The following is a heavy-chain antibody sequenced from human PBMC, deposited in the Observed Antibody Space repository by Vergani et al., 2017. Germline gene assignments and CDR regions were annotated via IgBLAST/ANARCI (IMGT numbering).Heavy chain of an antibody. CDR3: ARGRFNKYSSSWYLIDY. D-gene: IGHD6-13*01. CDR2: IWYDGSNK. Sequence: VQLVESGGGLVQPGRSLRLSCAASGFTFDDYAMHWVRQAPGKGLEWVAVIWYDGSNKYYADSVKGRFTISRDNSKNTLYLQMNSLRAEDTAVYYCARGRFNKYSSSWYLIDYWGQGTLVTVSS. CDR1: GFTFDDYA. V-gene: IGHV3-33*08. J-gene: IGHJ4*02.